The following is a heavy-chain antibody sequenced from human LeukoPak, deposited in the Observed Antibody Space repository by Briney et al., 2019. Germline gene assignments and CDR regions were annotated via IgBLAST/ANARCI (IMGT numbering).Heavy chain of an antibody. J-gene: IGHJ6*03. D-gene: IGHD1-26*01. CDR1: GFTVSSNY. CDR3: ARDRMGAASYYYYYMDV. V-gene: IGHV3-53*01. Sequence: PGGSLRLSCAASGFTVSSNYMSWVRQAPGKGLEWVSVIYSGGSTYYADSVKGRFTISRDNSKNTLYLQMNSLRAEDTAAYYCARDRMGAASYYYYYMDVWGKGTTVTVSS. CDR2: IYSGGST.